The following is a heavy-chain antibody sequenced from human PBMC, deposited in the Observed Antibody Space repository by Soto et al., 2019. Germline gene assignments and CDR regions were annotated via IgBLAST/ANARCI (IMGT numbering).Heavy chain of an antibody. D-gene: IGHD3-10*01. Sequence: QDHLVQSGGGVVQPGGSLRLACAASGFTFSIFGMHWVRQAPGKGLEWVAVLSYDGTYKYYADSVKGRFTISRDNSENTLFLQMNSLRPEATAVYYCANDPAQYGSGYFSEMDVWGQGTAVTVSS. V-gene: IGHV3-30*18. CDR3: ANDPAQYGSGYFSEMDV. J-gene: IGHJ6*02. CDR1: GFTFSIFG. CDR2: LSYDGTYK.